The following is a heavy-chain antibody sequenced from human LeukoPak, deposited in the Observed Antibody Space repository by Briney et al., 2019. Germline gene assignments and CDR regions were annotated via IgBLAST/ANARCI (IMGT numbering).Heavy chain of an antibody. J-gene: IGHJ5*02. CDR2: ISGSGGST. CDR1: GFTFSSYA. D-gene: IGHD2-2*01. Sequence: GGSLRLSCAASGFTFSSYAMSWVRQAPGKGLEWVSAISGSGGSTYYADSVKGRFTISRDNSKNTLYLQMNSLRAEDTAVYYCAKSGDIVVVPAARNWLYPWGQGTLVTVSS. V-gene: IGHV3-23*01. CDR3: AKSGDIVVVPAARNWLYP.